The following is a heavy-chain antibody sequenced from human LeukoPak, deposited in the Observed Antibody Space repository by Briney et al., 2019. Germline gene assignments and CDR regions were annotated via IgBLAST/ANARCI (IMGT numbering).Heavy chain of an antibody. J-gene: IGHJ4*02. V-gene: IGHV1-2*06. CDR2: INPNSGGT. CDR1: GYTFTGYY. D-gene: IGHD6-19*01. Sequence: GASVKVSCKASGYTFTGYYMHWVRQAPGQGLEWMGRINPNSGGTNYAQKFQSRVTMTRDTSISTAYMELSRLRSDGTAVYYCAALQVAVAANYFDYWGQGTLVTVSS. CDR3: AALQVAVAANYFDY.